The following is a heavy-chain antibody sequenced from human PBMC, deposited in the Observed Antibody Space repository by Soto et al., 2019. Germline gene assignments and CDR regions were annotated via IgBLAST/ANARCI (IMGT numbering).Heavy chain of an antibody. J-gene: IGHJ4*01. CDR2: ISISSSDR. CDR1: VFTLRTYT. CDR3: VRGMNPLF. Sequence: RGALLLSCASSVFTLRTYTMNWVRQAPGKGLEWVSSISISSSDRYYADSVRGRFTISRDNAKNALYLQMNSLRADDTAVYFCVRGMNPLFGGQGTMVTVSS. V-gene: IGHV3-21*06.